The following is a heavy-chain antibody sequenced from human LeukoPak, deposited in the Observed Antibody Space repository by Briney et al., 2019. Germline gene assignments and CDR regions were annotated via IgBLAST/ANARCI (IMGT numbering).Heavy chain of an antibody. CDR2: ISSTSSTI. CDR3: ARDPPFTLIRGVAEDY. D-gene: IGHD3-10*01. V-gene: IGHV3-48*02. Sequence: PRGSLRLSCAASGFTFSTFGMNWVRQAPGKGLEWISYISSTSSTIYYLGSVKGRFTTSTDNAKNSLYLEMNSLRDEDTAVYYCARDPPFTLIRGVAEDYWGQGTLVSVSS. CDR1: GFTFSTFG. J-gene: IGHJ4*02.